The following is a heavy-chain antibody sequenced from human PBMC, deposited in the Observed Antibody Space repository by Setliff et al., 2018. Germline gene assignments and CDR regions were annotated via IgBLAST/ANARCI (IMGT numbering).Heavy chain of an antibody. Sequence: ASVKVSCKASGYSFSTYAMHWVRQAPGQRLEWMGWISGGNGNTKYSQKFQGRITITRDTSASTAYMEMSSLRSEDTAVYYCARDREYCSRTSCYIDYWGQGALVTVSS. CDR3: ARDREYCSRTSCYIDY. CDR1: GYSFSTYA. J-gene: IGHJ4*02. CDR2: ISGGNGNT. V-gene: IGHV1-3*01. D-gene: IGHD2-2*02.